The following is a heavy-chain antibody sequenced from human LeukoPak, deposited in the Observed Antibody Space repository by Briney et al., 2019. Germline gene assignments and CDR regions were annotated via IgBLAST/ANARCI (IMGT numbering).Heavy chain of an antibody. D-gene: IGHD2-2*02. Sequence: SETLSLTCTVSGGSISSYYWSWIRQPPGKGLEWIGYIYYSGSTNYNPSLKSRVTISVDTSKNQFSLKLSSVTAADTAVYYCARQKIVVVPAAIDYMDVWSKGTTVTVSS. CDR1: GGSISSYY. J-gene: IGHJ6*03. CDR2: IYYSGST. CDR3: ARQKIVVVPAAIDYMDV. V-gene: IGHV4-59*08.